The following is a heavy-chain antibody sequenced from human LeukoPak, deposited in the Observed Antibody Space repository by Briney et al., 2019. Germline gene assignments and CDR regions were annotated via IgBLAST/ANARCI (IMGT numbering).Heavy chain of an antibody. Sequence: PGGSLRLSCAASGFTFSSYAMHWVRQAPGKGLEWVAVISYDGSNKYYADSVKGRFTISRDNSKNTLYLQMNSLRAEDTAVYYCAKDGDYGSGSYYYGMDVWGKGTTVTVSS. J-gene: IGHJ6*04. CDR3: AKDGDYGSGSYYYGMDV. D-gene: IGHD3-10*01. CDR2: ISYDGSNK. CDR1: GFTFSSYA. V-gene: IGHV3-30-3*01.